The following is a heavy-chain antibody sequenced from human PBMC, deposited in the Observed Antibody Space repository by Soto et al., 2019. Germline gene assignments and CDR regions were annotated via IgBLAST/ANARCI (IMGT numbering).Heavy chain of an antibody. J-gene: IGHJ4*02. D-gene: IGHD2-21*01. CDR3: VKGGAYCYNDCTRSY. Sequence: EVQLLESGGGLVQPGGSLRLSCADSGFSFKTYGMTWVRQAPGKGLEGVAHIGLSNSDTYYADSVKGRFTISRDNSKNMVYLQMNSLRHADTAVYYCVKGGAYCYNDCTRSYWGRGTLVTVSS. V-gene: IGHV3-23*01. CDR1: GFSFKTYG. CDR2: IGLSNSDT.